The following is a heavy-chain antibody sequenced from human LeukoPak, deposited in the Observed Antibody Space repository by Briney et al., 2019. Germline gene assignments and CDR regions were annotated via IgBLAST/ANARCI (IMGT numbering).Heavy chain of an antibody. V-gene: IGHV3-30*18. CDR3: AKGPYGDGGWYFDY. J-gene: IGHJ4*02. Sequence: GGSLRPSCAASGFTFSSYGMHWVRQAPGKGLEWVAVISYDGSNKYYADSVKGRFTISRDNSKNTLYLQMNSLRAEDTAVYYCAKGPYGDGGWYFDYWGQGTLVTVSS. D-gene: IGHD4-17*01. CDR2: ISYDGSNK. CDR1: GFTFSSYG.